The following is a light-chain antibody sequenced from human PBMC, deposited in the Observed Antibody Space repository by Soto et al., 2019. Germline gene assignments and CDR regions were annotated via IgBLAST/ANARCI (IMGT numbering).Light chain of an antibody. CDR3: QQYGGSPRT. Sequence: EIVLTQSPGTLSLSPGERATLSCRASQSVSSSSLAWYQQKRGQAPRLLIHDASSRATGIPDRFSGSGSGTDFPLTSSMLEPEDVAVYYCQQYGGSPRTFGQGTKVEVK. J-gene: IGKJ1*01. CDR2: DAS. V-gene: IGKV3-20*01. CDR1: QSVSSSS.